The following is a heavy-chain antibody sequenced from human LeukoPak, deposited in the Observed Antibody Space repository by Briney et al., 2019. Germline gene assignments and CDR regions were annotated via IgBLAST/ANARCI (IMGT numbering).Heavy chain of an antibody. CDR1: GYTFTGYY. J-gene: IGHJ5*02. CDR2: INPNSGGT. D-gene: IGHD4-11*01. V-gene: IGHV1-2*02. Sequence: ASVKVSCKASGYTFTGYYMHWVRQAPGQGLEWMGWINPNSGGTNYAQKFQGRVTMTRDMSTRTLYMELSSLRSEDTASYYCARVGDYSPRGWFDPWGQGTLVTVSS. CDR3: ARVGDYSPRGWFDP.